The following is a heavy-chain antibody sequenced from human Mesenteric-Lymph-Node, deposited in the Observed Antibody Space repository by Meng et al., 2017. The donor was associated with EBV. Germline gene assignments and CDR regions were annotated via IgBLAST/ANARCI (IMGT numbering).Heavy chain of an antibody. CDR2: ISADNGNT. J-gene: IGHJ4*02. Sequence: QVRLGQAGAEVKKPGASVKVSCKASGYRFNSYGISWVRQAPGQGLEWMGWISADNGNTIFAQKFQGRVTMTADSSTSTAYMEVTSLTSDDTAVYYCASGGSGINFDYWGQGTLVTVSS. V-gene: IGHV1-18*01. D-gene: IGHD3-10*01. CDR1: GYRFNSYG. CDR3: ASGGSGINFDY.